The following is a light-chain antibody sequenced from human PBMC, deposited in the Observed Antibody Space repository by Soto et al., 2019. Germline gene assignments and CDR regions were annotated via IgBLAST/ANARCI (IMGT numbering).Light chain of an antibody. Sequence: EIVMLLSPATPPVSRGERSTLSCRASQRVGSSLAWYQPRPGQTPRLLIYGASTRATGVPARFSGSGSGTEFTLTISSLQSEDFAVYYCQQLNMWPRTFGRGTKVEIK. J-gene: IGKJ4*02. CDR2: GAS. CDR3: QQLNMWPRT. V-gene: IGKV3-15*01. CDR1: QRVGSS.